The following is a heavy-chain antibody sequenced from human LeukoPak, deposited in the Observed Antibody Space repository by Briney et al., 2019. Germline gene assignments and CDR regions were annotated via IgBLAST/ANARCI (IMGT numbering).Heavy chain of an antibody. V-gene: IGHV1-18*01. J-gene: IGHJ1*01. CDR2: ISAYNGNT. D-gene: IGHD6-13*01. Sequence: GASVKVSCKASGYTFTRYGISWVRQAPGQGLEWMGWISAYNGNTKNAQNLQGRVTMTTDTSTTTAYMELRSLKSDDTAVYYCARGHSTSWPEYFQHWGQGTLVTVSS. CDR1: GYTFTRYG. CDR3: ARGHSTSWPEYFQH.